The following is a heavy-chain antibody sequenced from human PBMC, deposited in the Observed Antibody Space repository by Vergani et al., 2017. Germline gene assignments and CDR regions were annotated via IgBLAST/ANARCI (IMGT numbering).Heavy chain of an antibody. J-gene: IGHJ4*02. CDR1: GFTFTNFA. D-gene: IGHD6-13*01. V-gene: IGHV3-23*01. CDR3: AKDREAAALYY. Sequence: EVQLLESGGNLVQPGGSLRLSCAASGFTFTNFAMTWVRQAPGEGLEWVSGISGSGGFTYYADSVKGRFTISRDNSKNTMFLQMNNLRAEDTAVYYCAKDREAAALYYWGQGTLVTVSS. CDR2: ISGSGGFT.